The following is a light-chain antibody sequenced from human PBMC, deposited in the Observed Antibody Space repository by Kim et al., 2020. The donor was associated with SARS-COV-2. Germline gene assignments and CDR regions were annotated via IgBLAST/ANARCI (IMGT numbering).Light chain of an antibody. J-gene: IGKJ2*01. CDR3: RQRSYWRYS. V-gene: IGKV3-11*01. Sequence: SLSPVERATPSCSASRRVGNYLPWYQQKPGQAPSLLIYDASNSATGIPAWFSGSGSGTDFSLTISSLEPEDFAVYYCRQRSYWRYSFGQGTKLEI. CDR1: RRVGNY. CDR2: DAS.